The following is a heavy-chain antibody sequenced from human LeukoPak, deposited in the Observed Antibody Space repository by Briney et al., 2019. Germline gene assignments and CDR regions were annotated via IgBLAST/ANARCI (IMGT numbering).Heavy chain of an antibody. V-gene: IGHV1-2*06. D-gene: IGHD5-18*01. CDR3: ARSTHPSGVRDTAMVSLAGY. CDR2: INPNSGGT. Sequence: ASVKVSCKASGGTFSSYAFSWVRQAPGQGLEWMGRINPNSGGTNYAQKFQGRVTMTRDTSISTAYMELSRLRSDDTAVYYCARSTHPSGVRDTAMVSLAGYWGQGTLVTVSS. J-gene: IGHJ4*02. CDR1: GGTFSSYA.